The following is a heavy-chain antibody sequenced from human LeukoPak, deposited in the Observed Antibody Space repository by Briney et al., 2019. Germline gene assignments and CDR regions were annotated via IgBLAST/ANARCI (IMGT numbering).Heavy chain of an antibody. D-gene: IGHD3-10*01. J-gene: IGHJ4*02. Sequence: GGSLRLSCAASGFTFSSYGMHWVRQAPGKGLGWVAFIRYDGSNKYYADSVKGRFTISRDNSKNTLYLQMNSLRAEDTAVYYCARGARGSGTASDYWGQGTLVTVSS. CDR3: ARGARGSGTASDY. V-gene: IGHV3-30*02. CDR1: GFTFSSYG. CDR2: IRYDGSNK.